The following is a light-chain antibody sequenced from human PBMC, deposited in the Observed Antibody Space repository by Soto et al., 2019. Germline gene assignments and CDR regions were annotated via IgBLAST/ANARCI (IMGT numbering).Light chain of an antibody. CDR2: EVS. Sequence: QSVLTQPASVSGSPGQSITISCTGTSSDVGGYNYVSWYQQHPGKARKLMIYEVSNRPSRVSNRFSGPKSGNTASLTISGLQAEDEADYYCSSYTRSSTSYVFGTGTKVTVL. CDR1: SSDVGGYNY. J-gene: IGLJ1*01. CDR3: SSYTRSSTSYV. V-gene: IGLV2-14*01.